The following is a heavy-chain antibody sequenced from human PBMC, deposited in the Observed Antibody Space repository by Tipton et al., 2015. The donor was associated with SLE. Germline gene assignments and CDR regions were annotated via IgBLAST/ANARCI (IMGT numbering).Heavy chain of an antibody. V-gene: IGHV4-39*07. J-gene: IGHJ4*02. CDR3: ARDEYRYDATGYHLLGHFDF. D-gene: IGHD3-22*01. CDR1: GGSISRSGFY. CDR2: MYYIGITGTT. Sequence: TLSLTCTVSGGSISRSGFYWGWIRQAPGEGLEWIASMYYIGITGTTYFNPSLKSRVTMSVDTSKNQFSLKLSSVTAADTAVYYCARDEYRYDATGYHLLGHFDFWGQGTLVTVSS.